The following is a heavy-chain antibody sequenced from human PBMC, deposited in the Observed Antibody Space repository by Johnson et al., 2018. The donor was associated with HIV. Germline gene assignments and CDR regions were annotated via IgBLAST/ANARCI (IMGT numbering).Heavy chain of an antibody. D-gene: IGHD1-1*01. V-gene: IGHV3-30*03. CDR3: ARRVEGRRSANDAFDI. CDR2: ISYDGGSK. CDR1: AFSFSDYW. Sequence: QVQLVESGGGLVQNGGSLRLSCEASAFSFSDYWMHWVRQAPGTGLEWVAIISYDGGSKYYADSVMGRFTVSRDNSKNSLYLQMNSLRAEDTAVYYCARRVEGRRSANDAFDIWGQGTMVTVSS. J-gene: IGHJ3*02.